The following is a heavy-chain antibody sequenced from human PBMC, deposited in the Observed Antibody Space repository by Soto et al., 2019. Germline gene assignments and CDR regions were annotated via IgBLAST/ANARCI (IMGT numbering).Heavy chain of an antibody. CDR3: ARAPFTMIVVVTHHYGMDV. CDR1: GFTFSSYG. D-gene: IGHD3-22*01. Sequence: GGSLRLSCAASGFTFSSYGMHWVRQAPGKGLEWVAVIWYDGSNKYYADSVKGRFTISRDNSKNTLYLQMNSLRAEDTAVYYCARAPFTMIVVVTHHYGMDVWGQGTTVTVSS. CDR2: IWYDGSNK. V-gene: IGHV3-33*01. J-gene: IGHJ6*02.